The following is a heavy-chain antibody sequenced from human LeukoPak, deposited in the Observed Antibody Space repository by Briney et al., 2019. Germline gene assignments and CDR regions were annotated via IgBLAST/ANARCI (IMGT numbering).Heavy chain of an antibody. CDR1: GFTFSNYG. CDR3: AKRIQYSSSSAYFDY. Sequence: PGGSLRLSCAASGFTFSNYGMNWVRQALGTGLEWVSSISDSAGSTFYADSVKGRFTISRDNSKNTLYLQMNSLRAGDTAIYYCAKRIQYSSSSAYFDYWGQGTLVTVSS. J-gene: IGHJ4*02. V-gene: IGHV3-23*01. CDR2: ISDSAGST. D-gene: IGHD6-6*01.